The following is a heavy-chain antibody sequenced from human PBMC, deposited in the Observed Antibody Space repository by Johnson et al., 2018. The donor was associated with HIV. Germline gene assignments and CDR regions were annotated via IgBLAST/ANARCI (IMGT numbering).Heavy chain of an antibody. J-gene: IGHJ3*02. CDR1: GITFSDYA. Sequence: QVQLVESGGGVVQPGGSLRLSCAASGITFSDYAMHWVRQAPGKGLEWVAVISYDGSNKYYADSVKGRFTISRDNSKNTLYLQMNRLIAEDTAVYYCARGSRYTYDKDDAHLLHAFDILGQGTMVTVSS. CDR2: ISYDGSNK. D-gene: IGHD3-9*01. CDR3: ARGSRYTYDKDDAHLLHAFDI. V-gene: IGHV3-30-3*01.